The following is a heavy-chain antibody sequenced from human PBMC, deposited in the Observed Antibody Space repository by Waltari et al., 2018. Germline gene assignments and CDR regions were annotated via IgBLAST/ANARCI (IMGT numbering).Heavy chain of an antibody. J-gene: IGHJ3*02. D-gene: IGHD2-15*01. V-gene: IGHV3-21*01. CDR1: GFTLRTYS. CDR3: ARCGGGTCYQSGAFDI. Sequence: EVQLVESGGGLVKPGGPLRLSCASSGFTLRTYSMAWLRQSPGKGLEWVSSISDNSNYIYYADSVKGRFTISRDNTRNSLYLQMNSLRAEDTALYFCARCGGGTCYQSGAFDIWGQGTTVTVSS. CDR2: ISDNSNYI.